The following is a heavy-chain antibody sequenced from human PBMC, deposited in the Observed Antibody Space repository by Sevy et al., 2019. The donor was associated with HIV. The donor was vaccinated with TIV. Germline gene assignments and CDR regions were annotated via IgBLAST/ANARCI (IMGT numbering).Heavy chain of an antibody. J-gene: IGHJ4*02. D-gene: IGHD1-26*01. Sequence: GGSLRLSCAASEFTVSSSYMSWVRQAPGKGLEWVSILYSAGSTYYEASVKGRLACSRDNSKNTLFLQMNSLSAEDTAAYYCARAGTGSYRAYFDYWGQGTLVTVSS. CDR1: EFTVSSSY. CDR3: ARAGTGSYRAYFDY. V-gene: IGHV3-53*01. CDR2: LYSAGST.